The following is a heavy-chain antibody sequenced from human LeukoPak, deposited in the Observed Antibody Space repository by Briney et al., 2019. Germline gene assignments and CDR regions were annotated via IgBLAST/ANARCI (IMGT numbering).Heavy chain of an antibody. D-gene: IGHD1-1*01. V-gene: IGHV5-51*01. Sequence: GESLKISCKGSGYSFTNYWIGWVRQMPGKGLEWMGIIYPGDSDTRYSPSFQGQVTISADKSISTAYLQWSSLKASDTAMYYCARPTTAGAREDAFDIWGQGTMVTVSS. CDR2: IYPGDSDT. J-gene: IGHJ3*02. CDR3: ARPTTAGAREDAFDI. CDR1: GYSFTNYW.